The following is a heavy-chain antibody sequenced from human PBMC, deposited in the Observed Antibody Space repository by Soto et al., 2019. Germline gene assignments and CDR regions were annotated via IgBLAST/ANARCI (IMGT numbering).Heavy chain of an antibody. D-gene: IGHD3-10*01. CDR2: IIPIFGTA. CDR1: GGTFSSYA. V-gene: IGHV1-69*01. Sequence: VKVSCKASGGTFSSYAISWVRQAPGQGLEWMGGIIPIFGTANYAQKFQGRVTITADESTSTAYMELSSLRSEDTAVYYCARDRDYYYGMDVWGQGTTVTVSS. CDR3: ARDRDYYYGMDV. J-gene: IGHJ6*02.